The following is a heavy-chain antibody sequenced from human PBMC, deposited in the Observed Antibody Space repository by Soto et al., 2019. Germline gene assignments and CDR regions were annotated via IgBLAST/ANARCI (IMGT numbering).Heavy chain of an antibody. D-gene: IGHD3-10*01. J-gene: IGHJ6*02. CDR3: ARLYYVSGRPLMDV. Sequence: KTSETLSLTCAVCGGSIRSYYWTWIRQPPGKGLEWIGYIYYNGNTKYNPSLKSRVSMSVDLPKNHFSLKVGSVNAADTAVYYCARLYYVSGRPLMDVWGQGTPVTVSS. CDR1: GGSIRSYY. CDR2: IYYNGNT. V-gene: IGHV4-59*01.